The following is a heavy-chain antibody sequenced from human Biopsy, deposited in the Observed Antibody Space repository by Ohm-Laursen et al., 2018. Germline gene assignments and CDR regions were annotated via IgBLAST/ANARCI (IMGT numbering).Heavy chain of an antibody. J-gene: IGHJ3*01. D-gene: IGHD3-22*01. Sequence: SETLSLTCNVPGGDINNYYWSWIRQPAGQGLEWIGRIYPGGSTNYNPSLKSRVTMSVDTSKKQLSLRLRSVTAADTAMYYCASVVLGPTNDAFDLWGQGTMVVVSS. CDR2: IYPGGST. CDR3: ASVVLGPTNDAFDL. V-gene: IGHV4-4*07. CDR1: GGDINNYY.